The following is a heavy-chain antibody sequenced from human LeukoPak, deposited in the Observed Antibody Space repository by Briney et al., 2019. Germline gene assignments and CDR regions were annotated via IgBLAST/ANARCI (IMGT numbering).Heavy chain of an antibody. Sequence: PGRSLRLSCAASGFTFSSYWMHWVRQAPGKGLVWVSHINSDGRSTTYADSVKGRFTISRDNAKNTLYLQMNSLRAEDTAVYYCARTGIAARPTVWFDPWGQGTLVTVSP. CDR1: GFTFSSYW. D-gene: IGHD6-6*01. J-gene: IGHJ5*02. V-gene: IGHV3-74*01. CDR3: ARTGIAARPTVWFDP. CDR2: INSDGRST.